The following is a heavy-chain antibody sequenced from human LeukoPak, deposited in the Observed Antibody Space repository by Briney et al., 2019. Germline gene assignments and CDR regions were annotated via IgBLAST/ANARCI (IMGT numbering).Heavy chain of an antibody. CDR1: GGSISSGGYS. V-gene: IGHV4-30-2*01. D-gene: IGHD2-2*01. CDR2: IYHSGST. J-gene: IGHJ5*02. Sequence: SRTLSLTCAVSGGSISSGGYSWSWIRQPPGKGLEWIGYIYHSGSTYYNPSLKSRVTISVDRSKNQFSLKLSSVTAADTAVYYCARDSAMYRFGPWGQGTLVTVSS. CDR3: ARDSAMYRFGP.